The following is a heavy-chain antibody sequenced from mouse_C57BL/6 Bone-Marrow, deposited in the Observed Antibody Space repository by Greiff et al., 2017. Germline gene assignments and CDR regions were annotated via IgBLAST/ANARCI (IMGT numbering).Heavy chain of an antibody. V-gene: IGHV3-6*01. Sequence: ESGPGLVKPSQSLSLTCSVTGYSITSGYYWNWIRQFPGNKLEWMGYISYDGSNNYNPSLKNRISITRDTSKNQFFLKLNAVTTEDTATYDCTSELRFYWYFDVWGTGTTVTVSS. CDR1: GYSITSGYY. CDR2: ISYDGSN. D-gene: IGHD1-1*01. J-gene: IGHJ1*03. CDR3: TSELRFYWYFDV.